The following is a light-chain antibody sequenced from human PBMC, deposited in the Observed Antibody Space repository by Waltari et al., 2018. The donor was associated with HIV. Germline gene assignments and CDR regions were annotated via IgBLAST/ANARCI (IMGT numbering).Light chain of an antibody. J-gene: IGLJ2*01. CDR1: SSDVGGYNY. CDR2: DVI. V-gene: IGLV2-8*01. Sequence: QSALTQPPSASGSPGQSVTLSCTGTSSDVGGYNYVSWHQQHPGKAPKLMIYDVIKRPSGVPDRFSGSKSGNPASRTVAGLQPEDEADYYCSSHAGSTVVFGGGTRLTVL. CDR3: SSHAGSTVV.